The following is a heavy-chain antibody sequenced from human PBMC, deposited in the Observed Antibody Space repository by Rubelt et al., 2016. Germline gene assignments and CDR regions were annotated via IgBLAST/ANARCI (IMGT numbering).Heavy chain of an antibody. D-gene: IGHD3-10*01. V-gene: IGHV4-38-2*02. CDR3: ARRHYGSGSTVDY. Sequence: QVQLQESVPGLVKPSETLSLICTVSGYSISSGYYWRCIRQPPGKGLDWIGDINHSGSTNYNPSVKVRVTRSVETSKNQFALRLSSVAAADTAVYYCARRHYGSGSTVDYWGQGTLVTVSS. CDR2: INHSGST. J-gene: IGHJ4*02. CDR1: GYSISSGYY.